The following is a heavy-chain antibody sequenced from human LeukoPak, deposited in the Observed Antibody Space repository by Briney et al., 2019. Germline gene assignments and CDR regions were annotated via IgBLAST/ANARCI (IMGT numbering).Heavy chain of an antibody. CDR2: IYSGGTT. CDR3: VRGQITLTL. CDR1: GFSVSSNY. V-gene: IGHV3-53*01. D-gene: IGHD3-22*01. Sequence: GGSLRLSCAASGFSVSSNYMSWVRQAPGKGLEWVSVIYSGGTTYYAESVKGRFTISRANSKNSLYLQMTSLRAEDTAVYYCVRGQITLTLWGQGTLVTVSS. J-gene: IGHJ4*02.